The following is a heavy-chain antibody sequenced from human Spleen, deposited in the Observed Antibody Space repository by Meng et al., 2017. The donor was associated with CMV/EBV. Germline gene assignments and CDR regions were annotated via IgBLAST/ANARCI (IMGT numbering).Heavy chain of an antibody. Sequence: GESLKISCAASGFTFSSYSMNWVRQAPGKGLEWVSSISSSSSYIYYADSVKGRFTISRDNAKNSLYLQMNSLRAEDTAVYYCARVFLEWLPYPQTVYYYYGMDVWGQGTTVTVSS. J-gene: IGHJ6*02. CDR1: GFTFSSYS. D-gene: IGHD3-3*01. V-gene: IGHV3-21*01. CDR2: ISSSSSYI. CDR3: ARVFLEWLPYPQTVYYYYGMDV.